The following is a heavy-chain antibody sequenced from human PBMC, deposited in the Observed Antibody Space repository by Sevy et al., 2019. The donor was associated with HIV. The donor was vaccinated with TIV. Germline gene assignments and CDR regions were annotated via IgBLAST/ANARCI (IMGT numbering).Heavy chain of an antibody. D-gene: IGHD2-15*01. V-gene: IGHV1-18*01. CDR3: ARAYCSGGRCYSLAY. CDR1: GYTFSTYR. J-gene: IGHJ4*02. CDR2: ISPHNGDT. Sequence: ASVKVSCKISGYTFSTYRITWVRQAPGQGLEWMGWISPHNGDTNYAQKLQDRITMITDTSTNTAFMELTSLRSDDTAVYYCARAYCSGGRCYSLAYWGQGILVTVSS.